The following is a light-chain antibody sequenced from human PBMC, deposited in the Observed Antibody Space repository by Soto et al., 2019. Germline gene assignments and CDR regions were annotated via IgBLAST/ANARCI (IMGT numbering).Light chain of an antibody. CDR3: ATWDDSLNTEL. V-gene: IGLV1-36*01. Sequence: QSVLTQPPSVSGAPRQRVTISCSGSSSNIGNKPVNWYQQLPGQAPKLLIYYDDLRPSGVSDRFSGSKSGTSASLTISGLQSEDEAHYYCATWDDSLNTELFGGGTKL. J-gene: IGLJ2*01. CDR2: YDD. CDR1: SSNIGNKP.